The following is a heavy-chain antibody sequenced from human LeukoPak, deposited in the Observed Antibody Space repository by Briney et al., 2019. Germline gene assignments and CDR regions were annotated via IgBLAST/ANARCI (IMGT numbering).Heavy chain of an antibody. CDR3: ARGGVEYQLPRGFDY. J-gene: IGHJ4*02. Sequence: GASVKVSCKASGGTFSSYAISWVRQAPGQGLEWMGGIIPIFGTANYAQKFQGRVTITADESTSTAYMELSSLRSENTALYYCARGGVEYQLPRGFDYWGQGNPVTVSS. CDR1: GGTFSSYA. D-gene: IGHD2-2*01. V-gene: IGHV1-69*13. CDR2: IIPIFGTA.